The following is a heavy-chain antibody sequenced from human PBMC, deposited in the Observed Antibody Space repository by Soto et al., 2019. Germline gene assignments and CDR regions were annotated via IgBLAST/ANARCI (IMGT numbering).Heavy chain of an antibody. CDR1: GYSFTSYW. CDR2: IYPGDSDT. J-gene: IGHJ6*02. CDR3: ARQGYSSSWYIGSHYYYGMDV. V-gene: IGHV5-51*01. Sequence: ESLKISCKGSGYSFTSYWIGWVRQMPGKGLEWMGIIYPGDSDTRYSPSFQGQVTISADKSISTAYLQWSSLKASDTAMYYCARQGYSSSWYIGSHYYYGMDVWGQGTTVTVSS. D-gene: IGHD6-13*01.